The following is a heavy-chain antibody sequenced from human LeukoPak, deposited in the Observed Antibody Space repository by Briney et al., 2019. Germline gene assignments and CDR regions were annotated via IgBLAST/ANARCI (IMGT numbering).Heavy chain of an antibody. CDR3: ATDLSYTSSWSDY. CDR2: ISSSGSTI. J-gene: IGHJ4*02. CDR1: GFTFSDYY. V-gene: IGHV3-11*04. D-gene: IGHD6-13*01. Sequence: KPGGSLRLSCAASGFTFSDYYMSWIRQAPGKGLEWVSYISSSGSTIYYADSVKGRFTISRDNAKNSLYLQMNSLRAEDTAVYYCATDLSYTSSWSDYWGQGTLVTVSS.